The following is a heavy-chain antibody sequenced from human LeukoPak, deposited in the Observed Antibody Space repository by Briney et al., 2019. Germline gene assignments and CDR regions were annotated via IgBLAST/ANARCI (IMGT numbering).Heavy chain of an antibody. V-gene: IGHV4-59*01. J-gene: IGHJ2*01. CDR2: VYYSGST. Sequence: PSETLSLTCTISGAFGGSISSYYWSWIRQPPGKGLEWIGYVYYSGSTNYNPSLKSRVTISIETSKTQFSLKLNSVTAADTAVYYCARASNYDTSGYYFYWYFDLWGRGTLVTVSS. CDR3: ARASNYDTSGYYFYWYFDL. D-gene: IGHD3-22*01. CDR1: GAFGGSISSYY.